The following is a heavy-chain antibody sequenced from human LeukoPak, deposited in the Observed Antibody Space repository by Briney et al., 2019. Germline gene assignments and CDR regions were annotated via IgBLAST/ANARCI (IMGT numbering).Heavy chain of an antibody. Sequence: GGSLRLSCAASGFTFSSYWMSWVRQAPGKGLEWVSYISFSDNTIYYADSVKGRFTISRDNAKNSLYLQLNSLRAEDTAVYYCARVTYDSGWYYSGDYWGQGTLVTVSS. CDR1: GFTFSSYW. J-gene: IGHJ4*02. D-gene: IGHD6-19*01. CDR3: ARVTYDSGWYYSGDY. V-gene: IGHV3-48*04. CDR2: ISFSDNTI.